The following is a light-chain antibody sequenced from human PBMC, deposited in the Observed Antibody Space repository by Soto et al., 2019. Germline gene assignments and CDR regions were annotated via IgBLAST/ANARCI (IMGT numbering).Light chain of an antibody. Sequence: EIVMTQSPATLSVSPGERATLSCRASQSISTNLAWHQQKPGQAPRLLIYGASTRATGIPARFSGSASGTEFTLTISSLQSEDFTVYYCQQYNKWPLTFGQGTKVDIK. CDR2: GAS. CDR1: QSISTN. V-gene: IGKV3-15*01. CDR3: QQYNKWPLT. J-gene: IGKJ1*01.